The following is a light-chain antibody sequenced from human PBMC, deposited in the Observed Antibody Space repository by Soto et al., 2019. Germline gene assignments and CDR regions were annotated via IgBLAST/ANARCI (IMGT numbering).Light chain of an antibody. CDR1: QSVNIN. Sequence: EIAMTQSPVTLSASPGERVTLSCRASQSVNINLAWYQQRPGQAPRVLIYGASNRADGIPDRFSGSGSGTDFTLTFSCLGPGDFALYYCQQYKDWPPLTFGGGTRVEIK. V-gene: IGKV3D-15*01. J-gene: IGKJ4*01. CDR3: QQYKDWPPLT. CDR2: GAS.